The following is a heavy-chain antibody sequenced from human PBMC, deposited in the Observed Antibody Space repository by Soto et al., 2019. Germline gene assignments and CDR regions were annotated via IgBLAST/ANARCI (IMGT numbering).Heavy chain of an antibody. CDR2: INPNSGGT. CDR1: GYTFTGAY. D-gene: IGHD3-10*01. Sequence: ASVKVSCKASGYTFTGAYIHWVRQAPGQGLECMGCINPNSGGTEFAQKFQGRVTVTRDTSITTVYMEMNRLRSDDTGVYYCARDFTTRSYGVDVWGQGTAVTFSS. V-gene: IGHV1-2*02. CDR3: ARDFTTRSYGVDV. J-gene: IGHJ6*02.